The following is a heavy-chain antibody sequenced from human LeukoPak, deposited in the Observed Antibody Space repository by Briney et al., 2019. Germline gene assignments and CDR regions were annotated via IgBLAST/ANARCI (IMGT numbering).Heavy chain of an antibody. CDR1: GVSISSSNSY. CDR2: IYYSGST. V-gene: IGHV4-61*05. J-gene: IGHJ6*03. Sequence: SETLSLTCTVSGVSISSSNSYWGWLRQPPGKGLEWIGYIYYSGSTNYNPSLKSRVTISVDTSKNQFSLKLSSVTAADTAVYYCAKVASETYSYYYMDVWGKGTTVTISS. D-gene: IGHD2-15*01. CDR3: AKVASETYSYYYMDV.